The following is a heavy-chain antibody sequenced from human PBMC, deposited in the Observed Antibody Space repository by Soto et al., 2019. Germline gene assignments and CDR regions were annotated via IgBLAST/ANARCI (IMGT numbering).Heavy chain of an antibody. CDR2: ISKSDYT. CDR3: AREDSIIRPAVSDF. J-gene: IGHJ4*02. Sequence: GGSLRLSCTVSGFAFNNYGINWVRQAPGKGLEWVSSISKSDYTYYSDSVTGRFTISRDNAKNSVSLQMNTLRVEDTAVYDCAREDSIIRPAVSDFWGQGTLVTVSS. V-gene: IGHV3-21*01. D-gene: IGHD2-2*01. CDR1: GFAFNNYG.